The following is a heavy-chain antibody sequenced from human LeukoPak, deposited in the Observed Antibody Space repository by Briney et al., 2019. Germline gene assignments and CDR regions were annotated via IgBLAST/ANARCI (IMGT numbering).Heavy chain of an antibody. CDR1: GGSFSGYY. J-gene: IGHJ2*01. CDR3: ARVLEGSSGQHWYFDL. D-gene: IGHD6-19*01. Sequence: SETLSLTCAVYGGSFSGYYWSWIRQPPGKGLEWIGEINHSGSTNYNPSLKSRVTISVDTSKNKFSLRLSSVTAADTAVYYCARVLEGSSGQHWYFDLWGRGTMVTVSS. V-gene: IGHV4-34*01. CDR2: INHSGST.